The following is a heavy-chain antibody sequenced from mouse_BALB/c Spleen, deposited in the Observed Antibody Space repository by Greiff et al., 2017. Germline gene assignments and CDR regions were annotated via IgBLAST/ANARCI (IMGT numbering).Heavy chain of an antibody. CDR1: GYTFTSYW. V-gene: IGHV1S81*02. J-gene: IGHJ1*01. CDR2: INPSNGRT. CDR3: ATYYGSSYYWYFDV. Sequence: QVHVKQPGAELVKPGASVKLSCKASGYTFTSYWMHWVKQRPGQGLEWIGEINPSNGRTNYNEKFKSKATLTVDKSSSTAYMQLSSLTSEDSAVYYCATYYGSSYYWYFDVWGAGTTVTVSS. D-gene: IGHD1-1*01.